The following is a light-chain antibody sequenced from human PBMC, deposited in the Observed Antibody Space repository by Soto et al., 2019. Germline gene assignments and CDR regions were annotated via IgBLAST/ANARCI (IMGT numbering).Light chain of an antibody. CDR3: QQYYSAPQT. J-gene: IGKJ3*01. Sequence: DIQMTQCRSSLSASEGDRVTITCRASQDITHYLAWHQQKPGKAPQLLIYAASALQSGVPSRFSGSRSGTDFTLTISSLQPEDVATYYCQQYYSAPQTFGPGT. CDR2: AAS. CDR1: QDITHY. V-gene: IGKV1-27*01.